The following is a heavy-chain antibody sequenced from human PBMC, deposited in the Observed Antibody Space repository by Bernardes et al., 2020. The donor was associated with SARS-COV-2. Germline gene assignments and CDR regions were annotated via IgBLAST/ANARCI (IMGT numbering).Heavy chain of an antibody. CDR1: GGSITGYY. CDR2: IYYSGST. J-gene: IGHJ5*02. CDR3: AREPIAARPGIWFDP. D-gene: IGHD6-6*01. V-gene: IGHV4-59*01. Sequence: SETLSLTCTVSGGSITGYYWTWIRQPPGKGLEYIGYIYYSGSTNYNPSLKSRVTISVDTSKNQFSLKLSSVTAADTALYYCAREPIAARPGIWFDPWGQGTLVTVSS.